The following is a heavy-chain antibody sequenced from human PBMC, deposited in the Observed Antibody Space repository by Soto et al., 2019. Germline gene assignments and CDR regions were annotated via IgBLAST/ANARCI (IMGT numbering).Heavy chain of an antibody. Sequence: ASVKVSCKASGSNPSNSAISWVGQAPGQGLEWMGGMIPVFGIISYAQNFQGRVTITADESTSTAYMELSSLRVEDTAVYFCAQGRILVAGSSASYAMDVRGQATFLTVSS. CDR1: GSNPSNSA. D-gene: IGHD6-19*01. J-gene: IGHJ6*01. CDR3: AQGRILVAGSSASYAMDV. CDR2: MIPVFGII. V-gene: IGHV1-69*13.